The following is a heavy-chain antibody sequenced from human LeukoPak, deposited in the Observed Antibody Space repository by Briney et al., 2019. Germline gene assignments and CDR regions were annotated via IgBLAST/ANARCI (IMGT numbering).Heavy chain of an antibody. D-gene: IGHD3-3*01. J-gene: IGHJ4*02. V-gene: IGHV4-39*01. CDR1: GGSIDSSSYY. CDR2: IYYTGST. Sequence: SETLSLTCSVSGGSIDSSSYYWAWIRQPPGKGLEWIGSIYYTGSTYYNPSLKSRVTISLDTSKNQFSLILTSVTAADTAVYYCARQTGAGLFILPGGQGTLVTVSS. CDR3: ARQTGAGLFILP.